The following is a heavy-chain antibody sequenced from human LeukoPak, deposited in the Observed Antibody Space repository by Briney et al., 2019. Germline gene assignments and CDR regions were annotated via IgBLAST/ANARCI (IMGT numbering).Heavy chain of an antibody. CDR3: AKDIAVTTTYYFDY. J-gene: IGHJ4*02. V-gene: IGHV3-30*18. D-gene: IGHD4-17*01. Sequence: GGSLRLSCAASGFTFSSYGMHWVRQAPGKGLEWVAVISYNGSNKYYADSVKGRFTISRDNAKNSLYLQMNSLRAEDTALYYCAKDIAVTTTYYFDYWGQGTLVTVSS. CDR1: GFTFSSYG. CDR2: ISYNGSNK.